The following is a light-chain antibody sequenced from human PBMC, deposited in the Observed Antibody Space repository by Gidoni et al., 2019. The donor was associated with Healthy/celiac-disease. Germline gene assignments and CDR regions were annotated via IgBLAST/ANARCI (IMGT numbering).Light chain of an antibody. J-gene: IGLJ3*02. CDR1: SSDVGGYNY. CDR3: SSYTSSSTLWV. V-gene: IGLV2-14*01. CDR2: EVS. Sequence: QSALSQHASVSGSPGQSLTISCTGTSSDVGGYNYVSWYQQHPGKAPKLMIYEVSNRPSGVANRFSGSKSGNTASLTITGLQAEDEADYYCSSYTSSSTLWVFGGGTKLTVL.